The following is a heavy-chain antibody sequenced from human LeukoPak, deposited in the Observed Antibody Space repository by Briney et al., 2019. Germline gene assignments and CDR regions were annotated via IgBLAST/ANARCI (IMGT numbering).Heavy chain of an antibody. CDR3: ARDFTSTTVMDYGMDV. J-gene: IGHJ6*02. V-gene: IGHV3-53*01. CDR1: GFTVSSNY. CDR2: IYSGGST. D-gene: IGHD4-17*01. Sequence: PGGSLRLSCAASGFTVSSNYMSWVRQAPGKGLEWVSVIYSGGSTYYADSVKGRFTISRDNSKNTLYLQMNSLRAEDTAVYYCARDFTSTTVMDYGMDVWGQGTTVTVSS.